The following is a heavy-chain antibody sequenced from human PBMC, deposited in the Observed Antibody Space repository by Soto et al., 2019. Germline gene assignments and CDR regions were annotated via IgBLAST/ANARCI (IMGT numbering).Heavy chain of an antibody. CDR1: GYTFSNYG. D-gene: IGHD6-19*01. V-gene: IGHV1-18*01. J-gene: IGHJ6*02. Sequence: SLKVSCETSGYTFSNYGINWVRQAPGQGLEWMGWISGYNGNTNYAQTVQGRVTMTTDTSTGTVYMELRSLKSDDTAIYYCSRFIMVGGWFDPNYYHGMDVWGQGTTVTVS. CDR3: SRFIMVGGWFDPNYYHGMDV. CDR2: ISGYNGNT.